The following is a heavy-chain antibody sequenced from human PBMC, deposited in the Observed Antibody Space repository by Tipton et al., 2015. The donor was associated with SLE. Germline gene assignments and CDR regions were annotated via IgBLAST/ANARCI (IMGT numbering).Heavy chain of an antibody. CDR2: INHSGST. Sequence: TLSLTCAVYGGSFSGYYWCWIRQPPGKGLEWIGEINHSGSTNYNPSLKSRVTISVDTSKNQFSLKLSSVTAADTAVYYCARITTTLGGMDVWGQGTTVTVSS. V-gene: IGHV4-34*01. J-gene: IGHJ6*02. D-gene: IGHD1-1*01. CDR3: ARITTTLGGMDV. CDR1: GGSFSGYY.